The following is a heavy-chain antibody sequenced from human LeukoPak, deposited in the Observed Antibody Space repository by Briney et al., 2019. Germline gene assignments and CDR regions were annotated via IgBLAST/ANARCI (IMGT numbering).Heavy chain of an antibody. CDR2: SSGSGART. J-gene: IGHJ1*01. Sequence: GGSLRLSCAASGFTFSNYAMTWVRQAPGKGLEWVSDSSGSGARTYYADSVKGRFTISRDNSKNTLFLQMNSLRAEDTAVYYCAKGGFGSISGYWGQGTLVTVSS. D-gene: IGHD1-20*01. V-gene: IGHV3-23*01. CDR3: AKGGFGSISGY. CDR1: GFTFSNYA.